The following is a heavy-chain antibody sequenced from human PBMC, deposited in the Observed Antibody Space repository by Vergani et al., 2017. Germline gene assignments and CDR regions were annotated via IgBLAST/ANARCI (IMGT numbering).Heavy chain of an antibody. CDR3: ARGQGGVPAAIPYYYYYMDV. CDR2: IYYSGST. CDR1: GGSISSYY. J-gene: IGHJ6*03. V-gene: IGHV4-59*01. Sequence: QVQLQESGPGLVKPSETLSLTCTVSGGSISSYYWSWIRQPPGKGLEWIGYIYYSGSTNYNPSLKSRVTISVDTSKNQFSLKLSSVTAADTAVYYCARGQGGVPAAIPYYYYYMDVWGKGP. D-gene: IGHD2-2*01.